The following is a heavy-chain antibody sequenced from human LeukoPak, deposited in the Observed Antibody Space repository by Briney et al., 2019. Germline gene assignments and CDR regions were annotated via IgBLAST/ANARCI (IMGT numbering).Heavy chain of an antibody. Sequence: SETLSLTCTVSGGSINIYYWSWIRQPAGKGLEWIGRIYTSGSTHYNPSLKSRVTMSVDTSKNQFSLKLSSVTAADTAVYYCARGPLTVTRGFDPWGQGTLVTVSS. D-gene: IGHD4-17*01. V-gene: IGHV4-4*07. J-gene: IGHJ5*02. CDR3: ARGPLTVTRGFDP. CDR1: GGSINIYY. CDR2: IYTSGST.